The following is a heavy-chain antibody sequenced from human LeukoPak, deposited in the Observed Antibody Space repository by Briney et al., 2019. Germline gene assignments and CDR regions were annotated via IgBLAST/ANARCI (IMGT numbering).Heavy chain of an antibody. J-gene: IGHJ5*02. D-gene: IGHD3-10*01. V-gene: IGHV3-21*06. Sequence: PGGSLRLSCATSGFNFSTFSMNWVRQAPGKGLEWVSSISTRRTYIKYSDSVKGRFTISRDNAKNSLYLQMNSLRAEDTAVYYCAKDPYYYGSGSYGRFDPWGQGTLVTVSS. CDR2: ISTRRTYI. CDR3: AKDPYYYGSGSYGRFDP. CDR1: GFNFSTFS.